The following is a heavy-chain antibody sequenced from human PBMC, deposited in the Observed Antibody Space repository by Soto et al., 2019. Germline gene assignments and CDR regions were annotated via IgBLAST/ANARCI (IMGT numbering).Heavy chain of an antibody. CDR3: ATEIAAAAAFDY. CDR1: GYTLTELS. D-gene: IGHD6-13*01. V-gene: IGHV1-24*01. CDR2: FDPEDGET. Sequence: ASVKVSCKVSGYTLTELSMHWVRQAPGKGLEWMGGFDPEDGETIYAQKFQGRVTMTEDTSTDTAYMELSSLRSEDTAVYYCATEIAAAAAFDYCGQGTLVTVSS. J-gene: IGHJ4*02.